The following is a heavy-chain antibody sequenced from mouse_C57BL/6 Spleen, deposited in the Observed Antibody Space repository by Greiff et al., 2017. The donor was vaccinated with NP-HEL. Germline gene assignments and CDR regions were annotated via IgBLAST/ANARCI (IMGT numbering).Heavy chain of an antibody. CDR1: GYAFSSYW. V-gene: IGHV1-80*01. CDR2: IYPGDGDT. CDR3: ARPASGGYPAWFAY. D-gene: IGHD6-1*01. J-gene: IGHJ3*01. Sequence: VQLQQSGAELVKPGASVKISCKASGYAFSSYWMNWVKQRPGKGLEWIGQIYPGDGDTNYNGKFKGKATLTADKSSSTAYMQLSSLTSEDSAVFFCARPASGGYPAWFAYWGQGTLVTVSA.